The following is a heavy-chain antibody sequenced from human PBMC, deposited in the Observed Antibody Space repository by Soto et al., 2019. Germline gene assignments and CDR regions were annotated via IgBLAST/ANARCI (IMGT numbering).Heavy chain of an antibody. CDR3: ASDSLIWSGEAQSGVEV. Sequence: PSETLSLTCTVSGASISTYYWNWIRQPPEKGLEWIGYVYYSGSTDYNPTLKSRVTMSVDTSKSQFSLRLSSVTAADTAVYPCASDSLIWSGEAQSGVEVWGRGTTVTVSS. CDR2: VYYSGST. D-gene: IGHD3-10*01. V-gene: IGHV4-59*01. J-gene: IGHJ6*04. CDR1: GASISTYY.